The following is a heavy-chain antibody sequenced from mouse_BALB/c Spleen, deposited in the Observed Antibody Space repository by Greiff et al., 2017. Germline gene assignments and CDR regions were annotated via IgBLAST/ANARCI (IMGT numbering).Heavy chain of an antibody. V-gene: IGHV3-6*02. J-gene: IGHJ4*01. CDR3: ARDLYYRYDGGAMDY. CDR1: GYSITSGYY. Sequence: DVQLQESGPGLVKPSQSLSLTCSVTGYSITSGYYWNWIRQFPGNKLEWMGYISYDGSNNYNPSLKNRISITRDTSKNQFFLKLNSVTTEDTATYYCARDLYYRYDGGAMDYWGQGTSVTVSS. CDR2: ISYDGSN. D-gene: IGHD2-14*01.